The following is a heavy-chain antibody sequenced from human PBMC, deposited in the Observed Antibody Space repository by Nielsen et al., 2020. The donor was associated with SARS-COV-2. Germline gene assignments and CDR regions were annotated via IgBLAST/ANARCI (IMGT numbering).Heavy chain of an antibody. J-gene: IGHJ6*02. Sequence: SETLSPTCTVSGGSISISSYYWSWIRQSPGKGLEWIGYIYYSGRAFYNPSLKSRVIISIDTSKNRFSLRLSSVTAADTAVYYCARDSWHSGGMDVWGQGTTVTVSS. V-gene: IGHV4-30-4*01. CDR3: ARDSWHSGGMDV. CDR1: GGSISISSYY. CDR2: IYYSGRA. D-gene: IGHD2-21*01.